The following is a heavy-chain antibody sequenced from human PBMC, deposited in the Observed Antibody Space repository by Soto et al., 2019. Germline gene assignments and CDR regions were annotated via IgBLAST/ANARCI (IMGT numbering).Heavy chain of an antibody. CDR1: GGXISSGGYY. D-gene: IGHD6-19*01. CDR2: IYYSGST. J-gene: IGHJ4*02. Sequence: SETLSLTCTVSGGXISSGGYYWSWIRQHPGKGLEWIGYIYYSGSTYYNPSLKSRVTISVDTSKNQFSLKLSSVTAADTAVYYCARAVRNSSGWYFDYWGQGTLVTVSS. CDR3: ARAVRNSSGWYFDY. V-gene: IGHV4-31*03.